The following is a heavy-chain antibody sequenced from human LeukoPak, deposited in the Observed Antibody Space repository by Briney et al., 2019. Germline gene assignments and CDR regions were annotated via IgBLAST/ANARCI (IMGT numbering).Heavy chain of an antibody. CDR2: IYYSGST. CDR3: ANGGVMVRGLPYYYYGMDV. D-gene: IGHD3-10*01. V-gene: IGHV4-59*01. Sequence: SETLSLTCTVSGGSISSYYWSWIRQPPGKGLEWIGYIYYSGSTNYNPSLKSRVTISVDTSKNQFSLKLSSVTAADTAVYYCANGGVMVRGLPYYYYGMDVWGQGTTVTVSS. CDR1: GGSISSYY. J-gene: IGHJ6*02.